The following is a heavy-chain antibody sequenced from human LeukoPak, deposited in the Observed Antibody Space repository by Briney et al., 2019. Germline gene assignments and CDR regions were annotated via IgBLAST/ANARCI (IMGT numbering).Heavy chain of an antibody. CDR2: TYYSGGT. V-gene: IGHV4-59*08. Sequence: SETLSLTCTVSDGSMGTYYWGWIRRPPGKGLEWIGYTYYSGGTTYNPSLKSRVTVSVDTSRNQFSLKLTSMTAADTAVYYCARGRLGRQHASFFDSWGQGTLVIVSS. J-gene: IGHJ4*02. CDR3: ARGRLGRQHASFFDS. CDR1: DGSMGTYY. D-gene: IGHD2-2*01.